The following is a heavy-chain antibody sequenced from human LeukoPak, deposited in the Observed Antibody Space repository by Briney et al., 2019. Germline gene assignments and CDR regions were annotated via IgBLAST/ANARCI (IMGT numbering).Heavy chain of an antibody. D-gene: IGHD4-17*01. V-gene: IGHV3-33*01. CDR3: ARDQNDYGDYVFDY. Sequence: GGSLRLSCAASGFTFSSYGMHGVRQAPGKGLEWVAVIWYDGSNKYYADSVKGRFTISRDNSKNTLYLQMNSLRAEDTAVYYCARDQNDYGDYVFDYWGQGTLVTVSS. CDR2: IWYDGSNK. J-gene: IGHJ4*02. CDR1: GFTFSSYG.